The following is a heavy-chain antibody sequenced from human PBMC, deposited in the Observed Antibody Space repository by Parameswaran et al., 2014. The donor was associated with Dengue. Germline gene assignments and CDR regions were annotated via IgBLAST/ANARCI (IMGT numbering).Heavy chain of an antibody. CDR1: GFTFSSSA. Sequence: GESLKISCAASGFTFSSSAMTWVRQAPGKGLEWVSGISGGGETTDYTESVKGRFTIYRDKSNNIVYLQMSGLRAEDSAVYYCAKDRGGDPRNWGQGTLVTVSS. J-gene: IGHJ4*02. V-gene: IGHV3-23*01. D-gene: IGHD4-17*01. CDR2: ISGGGETT. CDR3: AKDRGGDPRN.